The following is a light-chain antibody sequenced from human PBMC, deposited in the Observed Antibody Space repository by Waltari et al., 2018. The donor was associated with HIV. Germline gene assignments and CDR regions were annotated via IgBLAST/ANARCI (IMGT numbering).Light chain of an antibody. CDR3: AAWDHSLSARV. Sequence: QSVLTQPPSASGTPGQRVTISCSGSNSNIGSNSVYWYQQFPGTAPKLLIYRDNQRPSGVPDRCSGSKSGTSASLAISGLRSEDEADYYCAAWDHSLSARVFGGGTKMTVL. CDR1: NSNIGSNS. V-gene: IGLV1-47*01. J-gene: IGLJ3*02. CDR2: RDN.